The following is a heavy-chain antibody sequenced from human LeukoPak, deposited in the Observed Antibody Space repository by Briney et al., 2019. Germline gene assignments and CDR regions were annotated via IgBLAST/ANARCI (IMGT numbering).Heavy chain of an antibody. CDR3: SRTVTLRGDESYWCDR. Sequence: GGSLRLSCAASGFRFDDYAMHWVRQAPGKGLQWVAVIAHDETYEDYADSVMGRFTISRDNSKNTVYLKMNSRKAEDTPAYYCSRTVTLRGDESYWCDRWGQGTVLIVSS. D-gene: IGHD3-16*01. J-gene: IGHJ5*02. CDR1: GFRFDDYA. CDR2: IAHDETYE. V-gene: IGHV3-33*08.